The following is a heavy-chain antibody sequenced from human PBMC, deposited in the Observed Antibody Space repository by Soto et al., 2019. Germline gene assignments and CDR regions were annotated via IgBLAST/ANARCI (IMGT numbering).Heavy chain of an antibody. D-gene: IGHD2-21*02. J-gene: IGHJ4*02. V-gene: IGHV1-3*01. CDR3: ARSIVVVTAADY. Sequence: ASVKVSCKASGYTFTNYVIHCVRQAPGQRLEWMGWINAGNGNTKYSQKFQGRVTITRDTSASTAYMELSSLRSEDTAVYYCARSIVVVTAADYWGQGTLVTVSS. CDR2: INAGNGNT. CDR1: GYTFTNYV.